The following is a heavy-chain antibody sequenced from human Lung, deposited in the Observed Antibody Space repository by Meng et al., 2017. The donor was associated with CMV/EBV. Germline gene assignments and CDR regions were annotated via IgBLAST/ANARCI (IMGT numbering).Heavy chain of an antibody. CDR3: ARGGVLLVYVIGDY. CDR1: GFMFSSYA. V-gene: IGHV3-30-3*01. D-gene: IGHD2-8*01. J-gene: IGHJ4*02. CDR2: ISDDGNYK. Sequence: GGSLRLSXAASGFMFSSYAMHWVRQAPGKGLEWVAVISDDGNYKYYTDSVKGRFTISRDNSKNTLYLQMNSLRAEDTAVYYCARGGVLLVYVIGDYWGQGTLVTVSS.